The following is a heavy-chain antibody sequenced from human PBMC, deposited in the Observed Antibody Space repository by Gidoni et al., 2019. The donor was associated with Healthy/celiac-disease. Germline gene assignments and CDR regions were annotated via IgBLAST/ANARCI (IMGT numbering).Heavy chain of an antibody. Sequence: QVQLVESGGGVVQPGRSLRLSCGASVFTFSSYGMHWVRQAPGKGLECVAVIWYDGSNKYYADSVKGRFTISRDNSKNTLYLQMNSLRAEDTAVYYCATYLKAGAFDIWGQGTMVTVSS. D-gene: IGHD2-8*01. CDR3: ATYLKAGAFDI. CDR1: VFTFSSYG. J-gene: IGHJ3*02. V-gene: IGHV3-33*01. CDR2: IWYDGSNK.